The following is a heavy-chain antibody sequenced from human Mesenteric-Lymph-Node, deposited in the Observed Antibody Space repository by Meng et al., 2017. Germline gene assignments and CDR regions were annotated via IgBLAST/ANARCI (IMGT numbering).Heavy chain of an antibody. Sequence: SETLSLTCAVYGGSFSGYYWSWIRQPAGKGLEWIGRIYTSGSTNYNPSLKSRVTMSVDTSKNQFSLKLSSVTAADTAVYYCARAPSPYGSGSSSYDYWGQGTLVTVSS. D-gene: IGHD3-10*01. CDR1: GGSFSGYY. CDR3: ARAPSPYGSGSSSYDY. J-gene: IGHJ4*02. CDR2: IYTSGST. V-gene: IGHV4-59*10.